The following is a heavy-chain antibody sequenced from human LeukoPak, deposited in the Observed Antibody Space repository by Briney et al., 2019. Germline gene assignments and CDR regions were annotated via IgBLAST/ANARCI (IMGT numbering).Heavy chain of an antibody. J-gene: IGHJ5*02. CDR3: ARRSVTGGWFDP. D-gene: IGHD2-21*02. CDR2: INHSGST. Sequence: SKTLSLTCAVYGGSFSGYYWSWIRQPPGKGLEWIGEINHSGSTNYNPSLKSRVTISVDTSKNQFSLKLSSVTAADTAVYYCARRSVTGGWFDPWGQGTLVTVSS. CDR1: GGSFSGYY. V-gene: IGHV4-34*01.